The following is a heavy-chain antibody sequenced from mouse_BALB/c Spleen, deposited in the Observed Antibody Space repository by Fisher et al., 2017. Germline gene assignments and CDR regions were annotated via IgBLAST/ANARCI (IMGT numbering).Heavy chain of an antibody. CDR3: ARRYGSSYWYFDV. J-gene: IGHJ1*01. Sequence: KFKGKATLTADTSSSTAYMQLSSLTSEDSAIYYCARRYGSSYWYFDVWGAGTTVTVSS. D-gene: IGHD1-1*01. V-gene: IGHV1-63*02.